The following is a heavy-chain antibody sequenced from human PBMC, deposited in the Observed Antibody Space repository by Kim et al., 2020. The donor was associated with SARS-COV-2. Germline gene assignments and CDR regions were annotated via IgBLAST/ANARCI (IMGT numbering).Heavy chain of an antibody. CDR2: INTNTGNP. CDR1: GYTFTSYA. Sequence: ASVKVSCKASGYTFTSYAMNWVRQAPGQGLEWMGWINTNTGNPTYAQGFTGRFVFSLDTSVSTAYLQISSLKAEDTAVYYCAREYSSSWPPSYYFDYWGQGTLVTVSS. J-gene: IGHJ4*02. V-gene: IGHV7-4-1*02. CDR3: AREYSSSWPPSYYFDY. D-gene: IGHD6-13*01.